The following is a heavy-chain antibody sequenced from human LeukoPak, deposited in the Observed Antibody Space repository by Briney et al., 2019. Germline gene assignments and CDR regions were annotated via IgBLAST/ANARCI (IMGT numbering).Heavy chain of an antibody. Sequence: PGGSLRLSCAASGFTFSTYSMNWVRQAPGKGLEWVSYISSSSSTIYYADSVKGRFTISRDNAKNSLYLQMNSLRDEDTAVYYCARGTPRVYGSGSYLKSFDFWGQGTLVTVSS. CDR3: ARGTPRVYGSGSYLKSFDF. CDR2: ISSSSSTI. D-gene: IGHD3-10*01. V-gene: IGHV3-48*02. J-gene: IGHJ4*02. CDR1: GFTFSTYS.